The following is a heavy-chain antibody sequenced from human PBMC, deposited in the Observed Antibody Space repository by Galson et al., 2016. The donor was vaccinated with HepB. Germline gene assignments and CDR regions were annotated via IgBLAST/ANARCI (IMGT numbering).Heavy chain of an antibody. Sequence: ETLSLTCTVSGRSISRGSYYWTWIRQSPGKGLEWIGSANYSGNTYYNPTVKSRDTISLDTSKNQVSLKLTSVNAADTAVYYCATTWGYWGQGTLVTVSS. D-gene: IGHD7-27*01. CDR2: ANYSGNT. J-gene: IGHJ4*02. V-gene: IGHV4-39*07. CDR1: GRSISRGSYY. CDR3: ATTWGY.